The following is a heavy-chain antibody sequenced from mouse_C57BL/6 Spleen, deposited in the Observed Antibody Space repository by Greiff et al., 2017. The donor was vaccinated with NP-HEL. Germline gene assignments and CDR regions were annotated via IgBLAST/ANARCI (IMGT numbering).Heavy chain of an antibody. J-gene: IGHJ2*01. D-gene: IGHD1-1*01. CDR1: GYTFTSYW. Sequence: QQSCKASGYTFTSYWMHWVKQRPGRGLEWIGRIDPNSGGTKYNEKFKSKATLTVDKPSSTAYMQLSSLTSEDSAVYYCARGYYGSSRGYFDYWGQGTTLTVSS. CDR3: ARGYYGSSRGYFDY. CDR2: IDPNSGGT. V-gene: IGHV1-72*01.